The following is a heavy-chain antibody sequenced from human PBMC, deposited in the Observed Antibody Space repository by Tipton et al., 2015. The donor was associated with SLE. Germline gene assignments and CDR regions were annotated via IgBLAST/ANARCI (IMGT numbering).Heavy chain of an antibody. J-gene: IGHJ6*02. CDR3: ARPVYCRGGNCSPTRSYYDMGV. D-gene: IGHD2-15*01. CDR2: IYYSGST. CDR1: GGSISSGGYY. Sequence: LRLSCTVSGGSISSGGYYWSWIRQHPGKGLEWIGYIYYSGSTYYNPYLKSRVTISVDTPKNQFSLKLNSVTAADTAVYYCARPVYCRGGNCSPTRSYYDMGVWGRVTSVTVSS. V-gene: IGHV4-31*03.